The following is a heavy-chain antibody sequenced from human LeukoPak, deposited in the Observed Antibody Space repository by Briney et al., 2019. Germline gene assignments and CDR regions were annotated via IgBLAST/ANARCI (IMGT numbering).Heavy chain of an antibody. CDR2: ISWNSGSI. J-gene: IGHJ6*03. CDR1: GFTFDDYA. D-gene: IGHD6-19*01. Sequence: SLRLSCAASGFTFDDYAMHWVRQAPGKGLEWVSGISWNSGSIGYADSVKGRFTISRDNAKNSLYLQMNSLRAEDTALYYCAKDISGWYYMDVWGKGTTVTVSS. V-gene: IGHV3-9*01. CDR3: AKDISGWYYMDV.